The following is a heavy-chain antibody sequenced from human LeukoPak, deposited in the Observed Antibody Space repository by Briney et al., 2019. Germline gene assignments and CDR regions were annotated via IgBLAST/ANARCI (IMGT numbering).Heavy chain of an antibody. CDR2: ISGSGGSS. Sequence: GGSLRLSCAVSGLTLSNYGMSWVRQAPGKGLEWVAGISGSGGSSNYADSVKGRFTISRDNPKNTLNLQMNSLRAEDTAVYFCAKRGVVIRVILVGFHKEAYYFDSWGQGALVTVSS. D-gene: IGHD3-22*01. V-gene: IGHV3-23*01. CDR1: GLTLSNYG. J-gene: IGHJ4*02. CDR3: AKRGVVIRVILVGFHKEAYYFDS.